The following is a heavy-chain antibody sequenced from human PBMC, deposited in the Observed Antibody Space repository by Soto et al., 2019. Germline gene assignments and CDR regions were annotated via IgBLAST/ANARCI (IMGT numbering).Heavy chain of an antibody. CDR3: AGIYLYYYDSSGYSPLDGDFQH. CDR1: GFTFSSYA. CDR2: ISYDGSNK. V-gene: IGHV3-30-3*01. D-gene: IGHD3-22*01. Sequence: QVQLVESGGGMVQPGRSLRLSCAASGFTFSSYAMHWVRQAPGKGLEWVAVISYDGSNKYYADSVKGRFTISRDNSKNTLYLQMNSLRAEDTAVYYCAGIYLYYYDSSGYSPLDGDFQHWGQGTLVTVSS. J-gene: IGHJ1*01.